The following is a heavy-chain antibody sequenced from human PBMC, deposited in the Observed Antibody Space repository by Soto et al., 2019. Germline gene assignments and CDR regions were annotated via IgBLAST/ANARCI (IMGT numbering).Heavy chain of an antibody. CDR2: ISSSSSYT. V-gene: IGHV3-11*06. CDR3: ARDLQYPTYYYGMDV. Sequence: GGSLRLSCAASGFTFSDYYMSWIRQAPGKGLEWVSYISSSSSYTNYADSVKGRFTISRDNAKNSLYLQMNSLRAKDTAVYYCARDLQYPTYYYGMDVWGQGTTVTVSS. CDR1: GFTFSDYY. D-gene: IGHD4-4*01. J-gene: IGHJ6*02.